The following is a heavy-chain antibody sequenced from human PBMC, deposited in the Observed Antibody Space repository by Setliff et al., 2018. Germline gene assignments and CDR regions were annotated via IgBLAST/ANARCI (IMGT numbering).Heavy chain of an antibody. D-gene: IGHD2-8*01. CDR2: IHSSGTT. CDR3: ARDPVDGHGHFDY. Sequence: PSETLSLTCTISGGSINNYYWNWIRQSADKGLEWIGRIHSSGTTNYNSSLKSRATISIDKSKNHFSLRMTSVTAADTAVYFCARDPVDGHGHFDYWGQGT. V-gene: IGHV4-4*07. CDR1: GGSINNYY. J-gene: IGHJ4*02.